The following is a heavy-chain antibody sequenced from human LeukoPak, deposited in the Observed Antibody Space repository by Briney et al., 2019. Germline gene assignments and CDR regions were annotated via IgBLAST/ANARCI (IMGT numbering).Heavy chain of an antibody. J-gene: IGHJ4*02. CDR1: GGSISSGGYS. Sequence: SETLSLTCAVSGGSISSGGYSWSWIRETAGKGLQWFVDIYYSGSIYYNPSLKSRVTISVDTSTNQFSLKLSSVTAADTAVYYCARGYCSGGSCPPTFDYWGQGTLVTVSS. CDR2: IYYSGSI. V-gene: IGHV4-30-4*07. CDR3: ARGYCSGGSCPPTFDY. D-gene: IGHD2-15*01.